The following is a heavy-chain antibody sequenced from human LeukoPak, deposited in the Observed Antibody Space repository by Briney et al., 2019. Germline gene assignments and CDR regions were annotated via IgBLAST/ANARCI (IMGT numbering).Heavy chain of an antibody. V-gene: IGHV4-31*03. J-gene: IGHJ4*02. D-gene: IGHD2-2*02. CDR1: GGSISSGGYY. CDR3: ASGRVVPAAILFDY. CDR2: IYYSGST. Sequence: ASQTLSLTCTVSGGSISSGGYYWSWIRQHPGKGLEWIGYIYYSGSTYYDPSLKSRVTISVDTSKNQFSLKLSSVTAADTAVYYCASGRVVPAAILFDYWGQGTLVTVSS.